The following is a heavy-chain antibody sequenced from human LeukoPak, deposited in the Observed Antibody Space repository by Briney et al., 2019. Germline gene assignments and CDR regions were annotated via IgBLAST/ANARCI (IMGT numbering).Heavy chain of an antibody. CDR2: IYYSGST. J-gene: IGHJ4*02. CDR1: GFSVSTDH. CDR3: ARVGYYYDSSGYQHRYYFDY. Sequence: PGGSLRLSCTASGFSVSTDHMSWVRQPPGKGLEWIGSIYYSGSTYYNPSLKSRVTISVDTSKNQFSLKLSSVTAADTAVYYCARVGYYYDSSGYQHRYYFDYWGQGTLVTVSS. V-gene: IGHV4-39*07. D-gene: IGHD3-22*01.